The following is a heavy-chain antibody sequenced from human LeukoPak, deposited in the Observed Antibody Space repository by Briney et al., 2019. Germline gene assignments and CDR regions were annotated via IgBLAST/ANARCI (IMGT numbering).Heavy chain of an antibody. J-gene: IGHJ4*02. CDR2: ICDSGRPI. V-gene: IGHV3-11*01. Sequence: PGGSLRLSCAASGFTFSDYYMSWIRQAPGKGLEWVSYICDSGRPIYYADSVKGRFTISRDNAKNSVYLQMNNLGAEDTAVYYCARDRLGDYDHSGYYDKWGQGTLVTVSS. D-gene: IGHD3-22*01. CDR1: GFTFSDYY. CDR3: ARDRLGDYDHSGYYDK.